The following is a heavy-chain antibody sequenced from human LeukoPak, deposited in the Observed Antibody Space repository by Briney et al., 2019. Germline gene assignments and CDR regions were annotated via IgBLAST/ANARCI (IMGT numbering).Heavy chain of an antibody. CDR2: IYPGDSDT. J-gene: IGHJ4*02. D-gene: IGHD3-10*01. CDR1: GYSFTSYW. CDR3: ARRPYYGSGPYGYYFDY. V-gene: IGHV5-51*01. Sequence: ESLKISCKHSGYSFTSYWIGWVRQMPGKGLEWMGIIYPGDSDTTYSPSFQGQVTISADKSISTAYLQWNSLKASDTAMYYCARRPYYGSGPYGYYFDYWGQGTLVTVSP.